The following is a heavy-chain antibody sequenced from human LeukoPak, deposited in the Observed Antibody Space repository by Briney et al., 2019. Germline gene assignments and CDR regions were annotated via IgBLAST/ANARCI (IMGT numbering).Heavy chain of an antibody. J-gene: IGHJ6*03. D-gene: IGHD3-3*01. CDR2: INPNSRGT. CDR1: GYTFTGNY. Sequence: ASVKVSCKASGYTFTGNYIHWVRQAPGQGLEYMGWINPNSRGTNYVQKFQGRVTLTRETSISTAYMELTRLRSDDTAVYYCVRGGFWSGYPASYYMDVWGTGTTVTVSS. CDR3: VRGGFWSGYPASYYMDV. V-gene: IGHV1-2*02.